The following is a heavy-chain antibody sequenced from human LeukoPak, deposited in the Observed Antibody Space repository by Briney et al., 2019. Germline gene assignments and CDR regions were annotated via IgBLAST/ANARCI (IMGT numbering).Heavy chain of an antibody. Sequence: ASVKVSCKASGYTFTSYGISWVRQAPGQGLGWMGWISAYNGNTNYAQKLQGRVTMTTDTSTSTAYMELRSLRSDDTAVYYCARDAAGSSSWYDYYYMDVWGKGTTVTVSS. D-gene: IGHD2-2*01. CDR1: GYTFTSYG. V-gene: IGHV1-18*01. CDR2: ISAYNGNT. J-gene: IGHJ6*03. CDR3: ARDAAGSSSWYDYYYMDV.